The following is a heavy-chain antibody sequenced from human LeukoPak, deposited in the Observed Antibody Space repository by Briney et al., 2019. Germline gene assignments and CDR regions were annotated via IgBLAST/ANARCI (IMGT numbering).Heavy chain of an antibody. Sequence: PSETLSLTCAVYGGSFSGYYWSWIRQPPGKGLEWIGEINHSGSTNYNPSLKSRVTISVDTSKNQFSLKLSSVTAADTAVYYCTRRKTGTRYYYMDVWGKGTTVTVSS. CDR3: TRRKTGTRYYYMDV. CDR2: INHSGST. D-gene: IGHD1-7*01. J-gene: IGHJ6*03. CDR1: GGSFSGYY. V-gene: IGHV4-34*01.